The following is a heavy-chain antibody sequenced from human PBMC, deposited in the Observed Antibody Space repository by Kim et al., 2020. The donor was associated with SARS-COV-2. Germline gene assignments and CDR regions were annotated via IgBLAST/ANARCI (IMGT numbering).Heavy chain of an antibody. D-gene: IGHD3-10*01. J-gene: IGHJ4*02. CDR1: GYTFTSYD. CDR2: MNPNSGNT. CDR3: ASGRKVWFGELQR. Sequence: ASVKVSCKASGYTFTSYDINWVRQATGQGLEWMGWMNPNSGNTGYAQKFQGRVTMTRNTSISTAYMELSSLRSEDTAVYYCASGRKVWFGELQRWGQGTLVTVSS. V-gene: IGHV1-8*01.